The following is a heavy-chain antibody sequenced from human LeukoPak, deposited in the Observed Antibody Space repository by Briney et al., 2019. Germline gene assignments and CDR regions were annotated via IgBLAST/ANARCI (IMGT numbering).Heavy chain of an antibody. CDR3: ARDRGGATSTYYYYGLDV. D-gene: IGHD2-2*01. CDR2: ISSNGGST. Sequence: GGSLRLSCSASGFTFSNYAIHWVRQAPGKGLEYVSTISSNGGSTYYADSVKGRFTISRDNSKNTLYLQMNSLRGEDTAVYYCARDRGGATSTYYYYGLDVWGQGTTVTVSS. CDR1: GFTFSNYA. V-gene: IGHV3-64*04. J-gene: IGHJ6*02.